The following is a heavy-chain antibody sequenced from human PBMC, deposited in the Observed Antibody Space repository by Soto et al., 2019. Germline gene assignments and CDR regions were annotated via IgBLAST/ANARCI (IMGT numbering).Heavy chain of an antibody. J-gene: IGHJ4*02. CDR3: ARDLPGDWNCFDY. CDR1: GFTFSSYS. CDR2: ISSSSSYI. D-gene: IGHD1-1*01. V-gene: IGHV3-21*01. Sequence: PGGSLRLSCAASGFTFSSYSMNWVRQAPGKGLEWVSSISSSSSYIYYADSVKGRFTISRDNAKNSLYLQMNSLRAEDTAVYYCARDLPGDWNCFDYCGQGPLVTASS.